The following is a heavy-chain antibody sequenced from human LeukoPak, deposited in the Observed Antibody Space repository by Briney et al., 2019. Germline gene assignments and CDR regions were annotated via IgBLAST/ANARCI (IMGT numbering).Heavy chain of an antibody. CDR3: ARDLAWTGTTIY. CDR2: ISGSGDRT. D-gene: IGHD1-7*01. CDR1: GFTFSSSA. Sequence: GGSLRLSCAASGFTFSSSAMSWVRQAPGKGLEWVSTISGSGDRTYYADSVKGRFTISRDNAKNSLYLQMNSLRAEDTAVYYCARDLAWTGTTIYWGQGTLVTVSS. V-gene: IGHV3-23*01. J-gene: IGHJ4*02.